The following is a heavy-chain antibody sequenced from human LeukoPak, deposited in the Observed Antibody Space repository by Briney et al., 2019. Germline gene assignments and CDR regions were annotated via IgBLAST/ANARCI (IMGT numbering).Heavy chain of an antibody. D-gene: IGHD3-10*01. CDR3: ARSPSYYGSAPYFDY. V-gene: IGHV3-53*01. CDR1: EFTASSNY. J-gene: IGHJ4*02. Sequence: GGSLRLSCAASEFTASSNYMSWVRQAPGKGLEWVSVIYSDGSTYYADSVKGRFTISRDNSKNTLYLQMNSLGAEDTAVYYCARSPSYYGSAPYFDYWGQGTLVTVSS. CDR2: IYSDGST.